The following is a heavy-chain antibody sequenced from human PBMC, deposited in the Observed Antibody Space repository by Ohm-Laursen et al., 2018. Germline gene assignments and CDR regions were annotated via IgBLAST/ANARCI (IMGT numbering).Heavy chain of an antibody. D-gene: IGHD6-6*01. CDR1: GESSSGYF. Sequence: SDTLSLTCTVNGESSSGYFWSWIRQPPGKGLEWLGYIYYSGGTNYNPSLKSRVTISVDTSKNQFSLKLSSVTAADTAVYYCANNSSSSDYWGQGTLVTVSS. CDR2: IYYSGGT. V-gene: IGHV4-59*07. J-gene: IGHJ4*02. CDR3: ANNSSSSDY.